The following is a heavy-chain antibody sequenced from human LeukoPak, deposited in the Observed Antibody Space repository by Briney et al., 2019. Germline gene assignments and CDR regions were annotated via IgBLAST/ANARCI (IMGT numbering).Heavy chain of an antibody. V-gene: IGHV4-39*07. D-gene: IGHD5-24*01. Sequence: PSETLSLTCTVSGGSISSSSYYWGWIRQPPGKGLEWIGSIYYSGSTYYNPSLKSRVTISVDTSKKQFSLKLSSVTAADTAVYYCAREYSSRDAYNSDYYYYMDVWGKGTTVTVSS. CDR1: GGSISSSSYY. CDR3: AREYSSRDAYNSDYYYYMDV. CDR2: IYYSGST. J-gene: IGHJ6*03.